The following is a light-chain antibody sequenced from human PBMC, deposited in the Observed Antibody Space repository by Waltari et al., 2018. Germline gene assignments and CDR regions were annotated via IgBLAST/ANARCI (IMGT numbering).Light chain of an antibody. CDR3: QTWDNRFGV. V-gene: IGLV3-1*01. J-gene: IGLJ3*02. CDR2: EDD. Sequence: SYELSQPPSVSVSPGQPATIPCSGDKMGHKYVSWYQQKPGQSPVLVIYEDDRRVSGIPERFSGSNSGNTATLTISGTQAIDEADYYCQTWDNRFGVFGGGTKVTVL. CDR1: KMGHKY.